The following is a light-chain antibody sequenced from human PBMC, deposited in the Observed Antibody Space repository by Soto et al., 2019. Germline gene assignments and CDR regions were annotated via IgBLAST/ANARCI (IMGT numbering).Light chain of an antibody. CDR3: QAWDSSTAV. CDR1: KLGTKY. CDR2: EDT. Sequence: SYELTQPPSVSVSPGQTASITCSGDKLGTKYASWYQQKPGQSPVLVMYEDTKRPSGIPERFSGSNSGNTATLTVSGTQAMDEADYYCQAWDSSTAVFGGGTKVTVL. V-gene: IGLV3-1*01. J-gene: IGLJ2*01.